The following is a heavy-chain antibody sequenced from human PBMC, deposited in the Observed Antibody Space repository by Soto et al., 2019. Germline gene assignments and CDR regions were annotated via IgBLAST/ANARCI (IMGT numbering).Heavy chain of an antibody. D-gene: IGHD2-2*01. J-gene: IGHJ6*02. V-gene: IGHV1-18*04. CDR1: GYTFTSYG. CDR3: ARDPRYCSSTRCSYYYYGMDV. Sequence: QVQLVQSGAEVKKPGASVKVSCKASGYTFTSYGISWVRQAPGQGLEWMGWISAYNGNTNYAQKLQGRVTMTTDTSTSTAYMEMRSLRSDDTAVYYCARDPRYCSSTRCSYYYYGMDVWGQGNTVTVSS. CDR2: ISAYNGNT.